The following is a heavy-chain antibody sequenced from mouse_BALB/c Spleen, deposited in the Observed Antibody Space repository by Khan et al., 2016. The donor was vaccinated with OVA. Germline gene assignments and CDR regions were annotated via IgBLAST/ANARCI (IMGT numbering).Heavy chain of an antibody. Sequence: QIQLVQSGPELKKPGEIVKISCKASGYTFTNYGMNWVKQAPGKDLKWMGWINTNTGEPTYAEEFKGRFAFSLDTSARTASLQINNLNNKKQATYFCAREITSLFDPWGQGTTLTVSS. CDR2: INTNTGEP. J-gene: IGHJ2*01. CDR3: AREITSLFDP. CDR1: GYTFTNYG. V-gene: IGHV9-3*02. D-gene: IGHD1-1*01.